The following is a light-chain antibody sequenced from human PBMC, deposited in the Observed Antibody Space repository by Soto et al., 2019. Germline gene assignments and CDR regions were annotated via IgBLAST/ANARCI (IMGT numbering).Light chain of an antibody. CDR3: HQYDNAPQT. CDR2: GAS. J-gene: IGKJ2*01. Sequence: EIVLMQSPGTLSLSPGERATLSCRASQSIKRSYLAWYQQKTGQAPRVLIYGASNRATGIPDTFSGSGSGTDFSLTISRLEPEDVAVYYGHQYDNAPQTFGQGTKVEIK. CDR1: QSIKRSY. V-gene: IGKV3-20*01.